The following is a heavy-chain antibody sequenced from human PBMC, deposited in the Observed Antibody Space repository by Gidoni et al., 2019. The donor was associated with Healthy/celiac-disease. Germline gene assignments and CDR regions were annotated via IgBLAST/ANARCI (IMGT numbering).Heavy chain of an antibody. CDR1: GFPLSSSA. V-gene: IGHV3-23*01. CDR2: ISGSGGST. CDR3: AKEGSVDIVATSTFGYFDY. Sequence: VQPLAAGGGLVQPGGFLRLHCAASGFPLSSSALSWVRQAPGKGLEWVSAISGSGGSTYYADSVKGRFTISRDNSKNTLYLQMNSLRAEDTAVYYCAKEGSVDIVATSTFGYFDYWGQGTLVTVSS. D-gene: IGHD5-12*01. J-gene: IGHJ4*02.